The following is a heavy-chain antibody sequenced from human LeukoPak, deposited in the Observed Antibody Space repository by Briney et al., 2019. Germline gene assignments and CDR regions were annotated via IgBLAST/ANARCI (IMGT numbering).Heavy chain of an antibody. D-gene: IGHD4-11*01. J-gene: IGHJ2*01. Sequence: SVKVSCKASGGTFSSYAISWVRQAPGQGLEWMGGIIPIFGTANYAQKFQGRVTITADESTSTAYMELSSLRSEDTAVYYCARGPDYYRYFDLWGRGTLVTVSS. V-gene: IGHV1-69*13. CDR3: ARGPDYYRYFDL. CDR1: GGTFSSYA. CDR2: IIPIFGTA.